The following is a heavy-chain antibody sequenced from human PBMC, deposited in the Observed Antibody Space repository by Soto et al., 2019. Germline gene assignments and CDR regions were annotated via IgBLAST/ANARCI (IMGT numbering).Heavy chain of an antibody. D-gene: IGHD3-3*01. CDR3: ARAAFWSGSNFDY. V-gene: IGHV4-30-4*01. J-gene: IGHJ4*02. CDR1: GGSISSGDYY. CDR2: IYYSGST. Sequence: LTCTVSGGSISSGDYYWSWIRQPPGKGLEWIGYIYYSGSTYYNPSLKSRVTISVDTSKNQFSLKLSSVTAADTAVYYCARAAFWSGSNFDYWGQGTLVTVSS.